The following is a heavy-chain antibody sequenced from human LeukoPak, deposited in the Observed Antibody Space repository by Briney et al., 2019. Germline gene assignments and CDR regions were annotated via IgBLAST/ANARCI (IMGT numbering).Heavy chain of an antibody. V-gene: IGHV3-11*06. CDR3: AKENQKYDDYPIDY. J-gene: IGHJ4*01. CDR1: GFTFSNHY. Sequence: PGGSLRLSCAASGFTFSNHYMNWIRQAPGKGLEWVSYISGSSSYTNNADSVKGRFTISRDNAKNSLSLQMNGLRAEDTAVYYCAKENQKYDDYPIDYWGQGTLVTVSS. D-gene: IGHD4-17*01. CDR2: ISGSSSYT.